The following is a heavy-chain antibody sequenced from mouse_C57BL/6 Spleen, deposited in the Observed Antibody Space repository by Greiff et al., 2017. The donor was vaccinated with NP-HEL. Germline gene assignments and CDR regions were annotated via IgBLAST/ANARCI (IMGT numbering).Heavy chain of an antibody. J-gene: IGHJ2*01. CDR1: GYTFTSYW. CDR3: ARSHYDYDGWVSY. V-gene: IGHV1-52*01. CDR2: IDPSDSET. Sequence: QVQLQQPGAELVRPGSSVKLSCKASGYTFTSYWMHWVKQRPIQGLEWIGNIDPSDSETHYNQKFKDKATLTVDKSSSTAYMQLSSLTSEDSAYYYGARSHYDYDGWVSYWGQGTTLTVSA. D-gene: IGHD2-4*01.